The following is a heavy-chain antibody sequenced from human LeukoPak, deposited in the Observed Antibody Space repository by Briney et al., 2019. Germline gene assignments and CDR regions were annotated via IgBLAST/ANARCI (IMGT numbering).Heavy chain of an antibody. J-gene: IGHJ4*02. V-gene: IGHV3-30*04. Sequence: GRSLRLSCAASGFTFSSYAMHWVRQAPGKGLEWVAVISYDGSNKYYADSVKGRFTISRDNSKSTLYLQMNSLRAEDTAVYYCATGDVLRYFDWSPFDYWGQGTLVTVSS. CDR1: GFTFSSYA. CDR3: ATGDVLRYFDWSPFDY. CDR2: ISYDGSNK. D-gene: IGHD3-9*01.